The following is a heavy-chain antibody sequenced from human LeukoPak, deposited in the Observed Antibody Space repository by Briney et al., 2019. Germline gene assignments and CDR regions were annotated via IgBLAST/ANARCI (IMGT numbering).Heavy chain of an antibody. D-gene: IGHD6-19*01. CDR2: IYTSGST. J-gene: IGHJ4*02. CDR1: GGSINSYY. V-gene: IGHV4-4*07. CDR3: ARGRKQWLALFDY. Sequence: SETLSLTCTVSGGSINSYYWSWIRQPAGKGLEWIGRIYTSGSTNYNPSLKSRVTMSVDTSKNQFSLKLSSVTAADTAVYYCARGRKQWLALFDYWGQGTLVTVSS.